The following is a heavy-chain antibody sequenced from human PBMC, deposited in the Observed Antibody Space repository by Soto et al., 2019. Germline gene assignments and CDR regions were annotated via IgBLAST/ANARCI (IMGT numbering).Heavy chain of an antibody. J-gene: IGHJ4*02. V-gene: IGHV3-74*01. Sequence: GGSLRLSCAASGFTFSSYWMHWVRQAPGKGLVWVSRINSDGSSTSYADSVKGRFTISRDNAKNTLYLQMNSLRAEDTAVYYCARVWGGSYDPLDYWGQGTLVTVSS. D-gene: IGHD1-26*01. CDR3: ARVWGGSYDPLDY. CDR2: INSDGSST. CDR1: GFTFSSYW.